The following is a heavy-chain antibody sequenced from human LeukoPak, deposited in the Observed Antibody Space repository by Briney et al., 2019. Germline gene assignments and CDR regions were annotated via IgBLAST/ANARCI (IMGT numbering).Heavy chain of an antibody. CDR3: ARSKVLGFDY. CDR1: GYTFTSYG. J-gene: IGHJ4*02. CDR2: IIPIFGTA. V-gene: IGHV1-69*13. Sequence: GASVKVSCTASGYTFTSYGISWVRQAPGQGLEWMGGIIPIFGTANYAQKFQGRVTITADESTSTAYMELSSLRSEDTAVYYCARSKVLGFDYWGQGTLVTVSS. D-gene: IGHD4-11*01.